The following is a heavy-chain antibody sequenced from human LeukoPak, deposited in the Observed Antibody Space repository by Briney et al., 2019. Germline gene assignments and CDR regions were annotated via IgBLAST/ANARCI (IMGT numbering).Heavy chain of an antibody. D-gene: IGHD6-13*01. Sequence: SETLSLTCTVSGGSISSSSYYWGWIRQPPGKGLEWIGSIYYSGSTYYNPSLKSRVTISVDTSKNQFSLKLSPVTAADTAVYYRARRGYSSSWPTFDYWGQGTLVTVSS. CDR2: IYYSGST. CDR1: GGSISSSSYY. CDR3: ARRGYSSSWPTFDY. J-gene: IGHJ4*02. V-gene: IGHV4-39*01.